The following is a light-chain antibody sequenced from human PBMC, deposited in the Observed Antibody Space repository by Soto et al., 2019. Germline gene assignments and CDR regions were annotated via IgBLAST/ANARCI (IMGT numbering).Light chain of an antibody. CDR1: QSVSCY. CDR3: HQSNNWYFP. Sequence: EVVLTQSPATLSLSPGEGATVSCRASQSVSCYLAWYQQKPGQPLRLLIYGASSSATGIPARFSGSGSGTDFTLTISHLDLEDFAVYYSHQSNNWYFPFGLGTKVDIK. V-gene: IGKV3-11*01. CDR2: GAS. J-gene: IGKJ3*01.